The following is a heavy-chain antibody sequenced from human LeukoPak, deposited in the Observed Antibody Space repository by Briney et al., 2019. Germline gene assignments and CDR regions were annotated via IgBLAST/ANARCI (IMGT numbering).Heavy chain of an antibody. CDR1: GGSISTYY. D-gene: IGHD5-12*01. V-gene: IGHV4-59*01. CDR2: IYHRGST. CDR3: ARGGGYASPIGY. J-gene: IGHJ4*02. Sequence: PSETLSLTCTLSGGSISTYYWSSIRQPPGKRLEWIGYIYHRGSTNYTPSLKSRVTISVDTSKNQFSLKLSSVTAADTAVYYCARGGGYASPIGYWGQGALVTVSS.